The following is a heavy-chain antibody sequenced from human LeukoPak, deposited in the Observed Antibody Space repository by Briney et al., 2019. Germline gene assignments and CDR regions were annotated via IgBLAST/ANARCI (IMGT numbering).Heavy chain of an antibody. V-gene: IGHV1-46*01. J-gene: IGHJ4*02. D-gene: IGHD4-17*01. CDR3: ARDRVYGDYSYYFDY. CDR1: GYTFTSYY. Sequence: GASVKVSCKASGYTFTSYYMHWVRQAPGQGLEWMGIINPSGGSTSYAQKFQGRVTMTRDTSTSTVYMELSSLRAEDTAVYYCARDRVYGDYSYYFDYWGQGTLVTVSS. CDR2: INPSGGST.